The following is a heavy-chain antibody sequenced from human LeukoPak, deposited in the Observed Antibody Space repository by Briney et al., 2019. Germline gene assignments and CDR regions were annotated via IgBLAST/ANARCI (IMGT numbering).Heavy chain of an antibody. CDR2: ITRDGSST. CDR3: AKEAYDFWTLGLKHFDY. D-gene: IGHD3-3*01. V-gene: IGHV3-74*01. Sequence: PGGSLRLSCAASGFTFSSSWMRWVRQAPGKGLVWVSRITRDGSSTTYADSVKGRFTTSRDNAKNTLYLQMNSLRAEDTAVYYCAKEAYDFWTLGLKHFDYWGQGTLVTVSS. J-gene: IGHJ4*02. CDR1: GFTFSSSW.